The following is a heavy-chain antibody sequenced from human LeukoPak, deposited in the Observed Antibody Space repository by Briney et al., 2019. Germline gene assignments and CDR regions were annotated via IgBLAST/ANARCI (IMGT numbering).Heavy chain of an antibody. CDR1: GFTFSSYA. CDR2: ISSNGGST. V-gene: IGHV3-64*02. J-gene: IGHJ3*02. Sequence: GGPLRLSCVASGFTFSSYAMHWVRQAPGKGLEYVSAISSNGGSTYYVETVKGRFTISRDNSKNTLHLQMGSLRAEDMAVYYCARGYCSTTSCSPLDAFDIWGQGTMVTVSS. D-gene: IGHD2-2*01. CDR3: ARGYCSTTSCSPLDAFDI.